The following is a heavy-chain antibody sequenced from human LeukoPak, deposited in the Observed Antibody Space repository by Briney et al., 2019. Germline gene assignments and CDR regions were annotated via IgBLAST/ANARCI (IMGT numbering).Heavy chain of an antibody. Sequence: SETLSLTCAVYGGSFSGYYWSWIRQPPGKGLEWIGEINHSGSTNYNPSLKSRVTMSVDTSKNQFSLKLSSVTAADTAVYYCARVSGSSSWSRPFDPWGQGTLVTVSS. CDR3: ARVSGSSSWSRPFDP. J-gene: IGHJ5*02. CDR2: INHSGST. D-gene: IGHD6-13*01. CDR1: GGSFSGYY. V-gene: IGHV4-34*01.